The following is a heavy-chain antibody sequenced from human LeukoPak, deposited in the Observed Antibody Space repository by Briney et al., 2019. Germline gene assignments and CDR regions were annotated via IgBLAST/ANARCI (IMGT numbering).Heavy chain of an antibody. CDR3: ARGSGRTMIVPQPFDY. V-gene: IGHV1-46*01. CDR1: GYTFTIYY. J-gene: IGHJ4*02. Sequence: ASVKVSFKASGYTFTIYYMHWVRQAPGQGREWMGLINPRGGSTSYTQKFQGRVTMTRDTSTSTVYMELSSLRSEDTAVYYCARGSGRTMIVPQPFDYWGQGTLVSVSS. CDR2: INPRGGST. D-gene: IGHD3-22*01.